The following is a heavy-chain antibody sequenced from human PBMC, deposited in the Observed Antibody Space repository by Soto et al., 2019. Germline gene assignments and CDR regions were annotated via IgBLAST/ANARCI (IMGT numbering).Heavy chain of an antibody. CDR3: ARGGYSYLSASPYYNGMDV. Sequence: PSETLSLTCTVSGGSISSGGYYWSWIRQHPGKGLEWIGYIYYSGSTYYNPSLKSRVTISVDTSKNQFSLKLSSVTAADTAVYYCARGGYSYLSASPYYNGMDVWGQGTTVTLSS. CDR2: IYYSGST. D-gene: IGHD5-18*01. CDR1: GGSISSGGYY. J-gene: IGHJ6*02. V-gene: IGHV4-31*03.